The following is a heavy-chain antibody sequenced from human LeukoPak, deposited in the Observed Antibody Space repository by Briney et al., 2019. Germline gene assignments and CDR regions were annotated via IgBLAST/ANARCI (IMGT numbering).Heavy chain of an antibody. Sequence: SVKISCKASGGTFSSYAISWVRQAPGQGLEWMGRIIPIFGTANYAQKFQGRVTITTDESTSTAYMELSSLRSEDTAVYYCARERLERRPYYFDYWGQGTLVTVSS. CDR3: ARERLERRPYYFDY. CDR1: GGTFSSYA. CDR2: IIPIFGTA. J-gene: IGHJ4*02. D-gene: IGHD1-1*01. V-gene: IGHV1-69*05.